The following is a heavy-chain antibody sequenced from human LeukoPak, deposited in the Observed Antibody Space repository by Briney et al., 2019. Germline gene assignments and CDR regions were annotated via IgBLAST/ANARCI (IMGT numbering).Heavy chain of an antibody. Sequence: ASVKVSCKASGYKFTDYYVHWVRQAPGQGLEWMGWINPNNGGTNYAQKFRGGVTMTRDTSITTAYMELNRLTSDDTAVYYCARELAFCTSTSCPLYHYWGQGTQVTVSS. J-gene: IGHJ4*02. CDR3: ARELAFCTSTSCPLYHY. CDR1: GYKFTDYY. D-gene: IGHD2-2*01. V-gene: IGHV1-2*02. CDR2: INPNNGGT.